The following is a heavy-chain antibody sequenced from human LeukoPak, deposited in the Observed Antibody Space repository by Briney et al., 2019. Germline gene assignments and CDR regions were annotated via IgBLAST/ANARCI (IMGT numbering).Heavy chain of an antibody. CDR1: GFTFHNAW. J-gene: IGHJ4*02. Sequence: KPGGSLRLSCAASGFTFHNAWMTWGRQAPGKGLEWVGRMKSNRDGGTSDYAAPVKGRFTISRDDSKNTLYLHMNSLRAEDTVVYYCTTLSNDVLYWGQGTLVTVS. CDR3: TTLSNDVLY. CDR2: MKSNRDGGTS. V-gene: IGHV3-15*01. D-gene: IGHD4-11*01.